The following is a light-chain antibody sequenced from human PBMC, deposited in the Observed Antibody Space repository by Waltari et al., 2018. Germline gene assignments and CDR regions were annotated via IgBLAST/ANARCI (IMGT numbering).Light chain of an antibody. Sequence: QSVLTQPPSMSGAPGQKVTIPCTGGSSNFGAGYDVHWSQQFPGAAPKLLIFGNPIRAPGVPGRCSGTKSGTSASLAIAGLQSEDEAVYYCQSFDSSLSASVFGGGTKLTVL. CDR3: QSFDSSLSASV. J-gene: IGLJ3*02. CDR2: GNP. V-gene: IGLV1-40*01. CDR1: SSNFGAGYD.